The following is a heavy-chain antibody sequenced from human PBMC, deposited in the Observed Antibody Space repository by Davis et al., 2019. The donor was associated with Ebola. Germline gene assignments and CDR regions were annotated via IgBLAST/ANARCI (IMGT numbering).Heavy chain of an antibody. V-gene: IGHV3-33*08. Sequence: GESLKISCAASGFTFSSYGMHWVRQAPGKGLEWVAVIWYDGSDKYYADSVTGRFSISRDNSQNKMYLQMNNLRAEDTAVYYCARGGEQWLIDYWGQGTLVTVSS. CDR2: IWYDGSDK. CDR3: ARGGEQWLIDY. D-gene: IGHD6-19*01. CDR1: GFTFSSYG. J-gene: IGHJ4*02.